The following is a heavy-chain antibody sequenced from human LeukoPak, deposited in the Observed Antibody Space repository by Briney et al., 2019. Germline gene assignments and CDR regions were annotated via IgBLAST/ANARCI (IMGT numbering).Heavy chain of an antibody. V-gene: IGHV4-30-2*01. CDR1: GGSISSGGYY. J-gene: IGHJ4*02. CDR2: IYHSGST. Sequence: SETLSLTCTVSGGSISSGGYYWSWIRQPPGKGLEWIGYIYHSGSTYYNPSLKSRVTMSVDTSKNQFSLKLSSVTAADTAVYYCASSGSYGNYWGQGTLVTVSS. CDR3: ASSGSYGNY. D-gene: IGHD1-26*01.